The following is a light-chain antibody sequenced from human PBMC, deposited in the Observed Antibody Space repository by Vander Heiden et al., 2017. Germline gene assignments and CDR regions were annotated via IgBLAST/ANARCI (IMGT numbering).Light chain of an antibody. CDR2: SNN. Sequence: QSVLTQSPSASGTPGQGVTISCSGSSSNIGGNTVNWYQQLPGTAPKLLIYSNNQRPSGVPDRFSGSKSGTSASLAISGLQSEDEADYYCAAWDDSLNGLVFGGGTKLTVL. CDR3: AAWDDSLNGLV. V-gene: IGLV1-44*01. CDR1: SSNIGGNT. J-gene: IGLJ2*01.